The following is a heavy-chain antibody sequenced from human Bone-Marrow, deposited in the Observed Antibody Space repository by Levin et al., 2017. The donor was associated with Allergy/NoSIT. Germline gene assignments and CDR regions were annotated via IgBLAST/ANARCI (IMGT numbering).Heavy chain of an antibody. J-gene: IGHJ6*02. D-gene: IGHD3-16*01. CDR3: ARSLRSKNIEVRWYYYYGMDV. V-gene: IGHV3-30*04. CDR1: GFTFNSYA. CDR2: ISYDGSNK. Sequence: GGSLRLSCTASGFTFNSYAMHWVRQAPGKGLEWVAVISYDGSNKYYADSVKGRFTISRANSKNTLYLQMNSLRAEDTAVYYCARSLRSKNIEVRWYYYYGMDVWGQGTTVNVSS.